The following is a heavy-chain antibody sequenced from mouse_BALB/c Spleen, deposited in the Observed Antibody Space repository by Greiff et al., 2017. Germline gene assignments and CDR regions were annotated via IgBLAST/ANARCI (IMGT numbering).Heavy chain of an antibody. CDR3: SKGIGYDYGPGVDY. V-gene: IGHV5-6-5*01. Sequence: EVQGVESGGGLVKPGGSLKLSCAASGFTFSSYAMSWVRQTPEKRLVWVASISSGGSTYYPDSVKGRFTISRDNARNILYLQMRSLRSEDKAMYFCSKGIGYDYGPGVDYWGQGTSVTVSS. CDR1: GFTFSSYA. CDR2: ISSGGST. D-gene: IGHD2-4*01. J-gene: IGHJ4*01.